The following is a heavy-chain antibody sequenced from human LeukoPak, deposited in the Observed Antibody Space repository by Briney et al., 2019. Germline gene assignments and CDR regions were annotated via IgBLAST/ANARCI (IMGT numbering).Heavy chain of an antibody. D-gene: IGHD1-26*01. Sequence: PGGSLRLSCAASGFTFRSYGMHWVRQAPGKGREWVAFIRYDGSNKFYADSVKGRFTISRDNSKNTLYLQMNSLRAEDTVVYYCAKDERELIRRLDYWGQGTLVTVSS. V-gene: IGHV3-30*02. CDR2: IRYDGSNK. CDR3: AKDERELIRRLDY. J-gene: IGHJ4*02. CDR1: GFTFRSYG.